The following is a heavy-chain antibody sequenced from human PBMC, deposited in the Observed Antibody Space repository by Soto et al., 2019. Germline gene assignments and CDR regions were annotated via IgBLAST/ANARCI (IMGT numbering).Heavy chain of an antibody. Sequence: XSVKVSCKASGYTFTSYYMHWVRQAPGQGLEWMGIINPSGGSTSYAQKFQGRVTMTRDTSTSTVYMELSSLRSEDTAVYYCAREDAYYYDSSGHVGLGWGMDVWGQGTTVTVSS. CDR1: GYTFTSYY. CDR3: AREDAYYYDSSGHVGLGWGMDV. J-gene: IGHJ6*02. CDR2: INPSGGST. V-gene: IGHV1-46*01. D-gene: IGHD3-22*01.